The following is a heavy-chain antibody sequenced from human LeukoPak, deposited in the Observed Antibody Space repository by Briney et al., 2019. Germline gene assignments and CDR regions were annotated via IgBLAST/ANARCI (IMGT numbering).Heavy chain of an antibody. V-gene: IGHV4-34*01. Sequence: PSETLSLTCAVYGGSFSGYYWSWIRQPPGKGLEWIGEINHSGSTNYNPSLKSRVTISVDTSKNQFSLKLSSVTAADTAVYYCARGGDCSGGSCYSGSLDYWGQGTLVTVSS. CDR1: GGSFSGYY. J-gene: IGHJ4*02. CDR3: ARGGDCSGGSCYSGSLDY. D-gene: IGHD2-15*01. CDR2: INHSGST.